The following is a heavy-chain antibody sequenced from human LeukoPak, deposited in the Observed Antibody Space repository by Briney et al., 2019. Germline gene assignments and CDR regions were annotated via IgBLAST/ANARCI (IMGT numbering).Heavy chain of an antibody. J-gene: IGHJ5*02. Sequence: SVKVFCKSSGYTFTSYGIRWVRQAPGQGLEWMGWISAYNGNTNYAQKRQGRVTMTTDTSTSTAYMELRSLRSDDTAVYYCARKERNWFDPWGQGTLVTVSS. CDR2: ISAYNGNT. CDR3: ARKERNWFDP. V-gene: IGHV1-18*01. CDR1: GYTFTSYG.